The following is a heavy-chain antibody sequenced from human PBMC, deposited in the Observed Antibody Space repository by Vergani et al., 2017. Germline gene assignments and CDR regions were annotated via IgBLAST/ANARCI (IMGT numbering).Heavy chain of an antibody. CDR3: ARAYDFWSGYYED. CDR2: IYYSGST. Sequence: QVQLQESGPGLVKPSQTLSFTCTVSGGSISSGGYYWSWIRQHPGKGLEWIGYIYYSGSTYYNPSLKSRVTISVDTSKNQFSLKLSSVTAADTAVYYCARAYDFWSGYYEDWGQGTLVTVSS. J-gene: IGHJ4*02. D-gene: IGHD3-3*01. V-gene: IGHV4-31*03. CDR1: GGSISSGGYY.